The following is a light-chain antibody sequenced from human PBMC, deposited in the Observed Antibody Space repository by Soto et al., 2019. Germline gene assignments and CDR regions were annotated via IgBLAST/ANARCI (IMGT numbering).Light chain of an antibody. CDR3: HDRSYWPRST. CDR2: DIY. J-gene: IGKJ2*02. V-gene: IGKV3-11*01. Sequence: EIVLTQSPATLSLSPGESATLSCRASQSVRRHFAGYQQRPVQAPRLLIYDIYYRDTGIPARFSGSGSGKDFTLTISSLEPEDSAVDYCHDRSYWPRSTLDQGTRLQIK. CDR1: QSVRRH.